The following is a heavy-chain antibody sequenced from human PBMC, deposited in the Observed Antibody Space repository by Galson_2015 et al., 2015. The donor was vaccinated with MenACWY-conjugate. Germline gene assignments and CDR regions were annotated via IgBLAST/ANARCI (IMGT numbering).Heavy chain of an antibody. J-gene: IGHJ4*02. CDR2: ISYDGKDK. D-gene: IGHD3-22*01. Sequence: SLRLSCAASGFNFNMYSLHWIRQAPGKGLEWVAVISYDGKDKFYGDSVKGRFIILRDSSKNTVYLQMNSLSGEDTGVYFCARVGQERRTLLPNFDGWGQGTRVTVSS. CDR1: GFNFNMYS. CDR3: ARVGQERRTLLPNFDG. V-gene: IGHV3-30*01.